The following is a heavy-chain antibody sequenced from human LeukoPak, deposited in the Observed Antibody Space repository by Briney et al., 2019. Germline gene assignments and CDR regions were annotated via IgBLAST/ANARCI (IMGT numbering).Heavy chain of an antibody. V-gene: IGHV1-18*01. Sequence: ASVKVSCKASGYRFSNYGITWVRQAPGQGLECMGWISAYNGDTNYAQNFQGRLTMTTDTSTNTAYMELRSLRSDDTAVYYCARVGSPDSENSGWKLFFGYWGQGTLVTVSS. J-gene: IGHJ4*02. CDR2: ISAYNGDT. D-gene: IGHD6-19*01. CDR3: ARVGSPDSENSGWKLFFGY. CDR1: GYRFSNYG.